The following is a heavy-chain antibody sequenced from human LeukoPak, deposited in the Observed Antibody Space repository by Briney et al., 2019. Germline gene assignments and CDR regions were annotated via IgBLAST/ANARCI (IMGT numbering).Heavy chain of an antibody. CDR2: IYYSGST. CDR3: AREASAVTPAFDI. Sequence: SETLSLTCTVSGGSISSGDYYWSWIRQPPGKGLEWIGYIYYSGSTYYNPSLKSRVTLSIDTSKNQFSLKLSSVTAADTAVYYCAREASAVTPAFDIWGQGTMVTVSS. V-gene: IGHV4-30-4*08. J-gene: IGHJ3*02. CDR1: GGSISSGDYY. D-gene: IGHD4-23*01.